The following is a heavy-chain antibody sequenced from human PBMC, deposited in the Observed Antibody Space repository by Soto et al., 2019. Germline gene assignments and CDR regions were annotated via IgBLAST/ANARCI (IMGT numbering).Heavy chain of an antibody. J-gene: IGHJ4*02. CDR1: GYSFSSHW. CDR3: VRQGYGGTPIDY. D-gene: IGHD4-17*01. V-gene: IGHV5-51*01. Sequence: VESLKISCKGSGYSFSSHWIGWVRQMPGKGLEWMGSIYPADSDTRNSPSFHGQVTISADKSITTAYLQWSSLRASDSAMYYCVRQGYGGTPIDYWGQGTQVTVSS. CDR2: IYPADSDT.